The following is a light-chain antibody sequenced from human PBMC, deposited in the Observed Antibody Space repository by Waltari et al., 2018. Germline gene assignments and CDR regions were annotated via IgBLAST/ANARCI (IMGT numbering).Light chain of an antibody. CDR3: QQGYSTPPALS. Sequence: DIQMTQSPSSLSASVGDRVTITCRASQNIRNYLNWYQQKPGIAPRLLIYDASSLQSGVPSRFSGSGFGTDFTLTISSLQPEDFAIYYCQQGYSTPPALSFGGGTKVDIK. V-gene: IGKV1-39*01. J-gene: IGKJ4*01. CDR2: DAS. CDR1: QNIRNY.